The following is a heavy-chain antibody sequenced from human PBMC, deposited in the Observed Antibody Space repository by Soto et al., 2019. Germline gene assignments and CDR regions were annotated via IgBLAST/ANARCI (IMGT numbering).Heavy chain of an antibody. CDR2: TYSGGST. V-gene: IGHV3-66*01. CDR1: GFTVSSNY. Sequence: EVPLVESGGGLVQPGGSLRLSCAASGFTVSSNYMSWVRQAPGKGLEWVSVTYSGGSTYYADSVKGRFTISRDNSKNTLYLQMNSLRAEDTAVYYCARDGSYGDYVGGYYYGMDVWGQGTTVTVSS. J-gene: IGHJ6*02. D-gene: IGHD4-17*01. CDR3: ARDGSYGDYVGGYYYGMDV.